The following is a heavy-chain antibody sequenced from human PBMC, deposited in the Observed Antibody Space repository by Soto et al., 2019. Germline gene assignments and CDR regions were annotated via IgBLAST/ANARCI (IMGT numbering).Heavy chain of an antibody. Sequence: PSETLSLTCIVSGASMSSSSYYWGWVRQSPGKGLEWIGSIYYSGISNYNPSLRTRVTLSLDMSKNQFSLKLTSVTAADTAVYYCVRPSIVFGIDVWGQGTTVTVS. CDR3: VRPSIVFGIDV. CDR1: GASMSSSSYY. CDR2: IYYSGIS. V-gene: IGHV4-39*01. J-gene: IGHJ6*02. D-gene: IGHD1-26*01.